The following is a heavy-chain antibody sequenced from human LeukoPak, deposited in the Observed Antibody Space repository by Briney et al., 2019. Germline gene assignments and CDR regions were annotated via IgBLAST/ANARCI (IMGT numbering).Heavy chain of an antibody. D-gene: IGHD3-22*01. CDR1: GFSLSPSGM. J-gene: IGHJ4*02. V-gene: IGHV4-39*07. Sequence: ESGPTLVKPTQTLTLTCTFSGFSLSPSGMCVSWIRQPPGKGLGWIGEINHSGSTNYNPSLKSRVTISVDTSKNQFSLKLSSVTAADTAVYYCARRDSSGPRRRVFDYWGQGTLVTVSS. CDR3: ARRDSSGPRRRVFDY. CDR2: INHSGST.